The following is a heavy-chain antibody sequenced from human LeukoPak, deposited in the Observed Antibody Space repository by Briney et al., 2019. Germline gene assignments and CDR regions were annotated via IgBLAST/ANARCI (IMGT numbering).Heavy chain of an antibody. Sequence: GGSLRLSCAASGFTFSSYGMHWVRQAPGKGLEWVAVISYDGSNKYYADSVKGRFTISRDNSKNTLYLQMNSLRAEDTAVYYCAEDPYFDYWGQGTLATVSS. J-gene: IGHJ4*02. V-gene: IGHV3-30*18. CDR1: GFTFSSYG. CDR3: AEDPYFDY. CDR2: ISYDGSNK.